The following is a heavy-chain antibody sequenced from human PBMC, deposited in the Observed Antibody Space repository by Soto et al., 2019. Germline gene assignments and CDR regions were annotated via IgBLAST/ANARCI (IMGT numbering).Heavy chain of an antibody. CDR2: IYYSGST. V-gene: IGHV4-30-4*01. J-gene: IGHJ5*02. CDR3: ARDVSANYYGSGSYDITFDP. D-gene: IGHD3-10*01. Sequence: PSETLSLTCTVSGGSISSGDYYWSWIRQPPGKGLEWIGYIYYSGSTYYNPSLKSRVTISVDTSKNQFSLKLSSVTAADTAVYYCARDVSANYYGSGSYDITFDPWGQGTLVTVSS. CDR1: GGSISSGDYY.